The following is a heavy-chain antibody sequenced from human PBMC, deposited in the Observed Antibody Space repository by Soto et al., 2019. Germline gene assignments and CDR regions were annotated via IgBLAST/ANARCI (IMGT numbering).Heavy chain of an antibody. CDR1: GFTFSDYW. CDR2: IKDDGSEK. D-gene: IGHD2-15*01. J-gene: IGHJ5*02. Sequence: EVQLVDSGGGLVQPGGSLTLSCSASGFTFSDYWMTWVSQAPGKGLEWVANIKDDGSEKQYVASVKGRFTISRDNAQNSLYLQMNSLRADDTAVYYCVKYSARVFYRWGQGTLVTVSS. V-gene: IGHV3-7*03. CDR3: VKYSARVFYR.